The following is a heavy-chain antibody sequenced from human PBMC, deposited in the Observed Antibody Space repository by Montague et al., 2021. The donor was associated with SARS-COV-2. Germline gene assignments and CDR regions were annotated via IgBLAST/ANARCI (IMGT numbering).Heavy chain of an antibody. D-gene: IGHD3-16*02. CDR1: GFTFSSYA. CDR3: ARDNYDYVWGSYRYIY. V-gene: IGHV3-30*04. J-gene: IGHJ4*02. Sequence: SMILSCAASGFTFSSYAMHWVRQAPGKGLEWVAVISYDGSNKYYADSVKGRFTISRDNSKNTLYLQMNSLRAEDTAVYYCARDNYDYVWGSYRYIYWGQGTLVTVSS. CDR2: ISYDGSNK.